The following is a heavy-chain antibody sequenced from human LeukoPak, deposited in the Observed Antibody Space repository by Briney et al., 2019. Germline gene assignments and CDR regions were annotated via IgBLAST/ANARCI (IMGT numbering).Heavy chain of an antibody. CDR1: GYTLRTYG. Sequence: ASVKVSCKASGYTLRTYGLSWVRQAPGQGLEWLGSIGAHSGATNYAQHLQDRVTMTTDISTNVAYMELRSLSSDDTAVYFCCREYDYGNSPFYYWGQGTLVTVSS. V-gene: IGHV1-18*01. J-gene: IGHJ4*02. CDR2: IGAHSGAT. D-gene: IGHD3-16*01. CDR3: CREYDYGNSPFYY.